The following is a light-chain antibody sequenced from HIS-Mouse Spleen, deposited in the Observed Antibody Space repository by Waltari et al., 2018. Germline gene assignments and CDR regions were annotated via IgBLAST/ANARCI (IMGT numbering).Light chain of an antibody. J-gene: IGLJ1*01. CDR3: CSYAGSYTYV. V-gene: IGLV2-11*01. CDR2: DVR. CDR1: SSDVGGSND. Sequence: QSALTQPRSVSGSPGQSVTISCTGTSSDVGGSNDVSWYQQHPGKAPKLMIYDVRKRPSGVPDRFSGSKSGNTASLTISGLQAEDEADYYCCSYAGSYTYVFGTGTKVTVL.